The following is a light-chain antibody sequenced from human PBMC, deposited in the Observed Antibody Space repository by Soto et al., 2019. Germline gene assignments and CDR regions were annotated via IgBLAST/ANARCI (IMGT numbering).Light chain of an antibody. CDR2: SAC. J-gene: IGKJ5*01. CDR1: QGITGY. Sequence: DIQLTQSPSSLSASVGDRIIITCRVSQGITGYLNWYRQKPGKVPKLLIYSACSVQSGVPSRFSGSGSGTDFTLSFSSLQSEDVATSYGQRTYNAPFGQGTRLEIQ. CDR3: QRTYNAP. V-gene: IGKV1-27*01.